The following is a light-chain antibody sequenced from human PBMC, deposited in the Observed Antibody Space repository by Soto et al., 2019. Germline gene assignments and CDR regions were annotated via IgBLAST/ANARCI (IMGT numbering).Light chain of an antibody. V-gene: IGLV2-14*01. J-gene: IGLJ1*01. CDR1: SSDVGRYNY. CDR2: EVI. CDR3: SSYTSSNTLV. Sequence: QSALTQPASVSGSPGQSIAISCTGTSSDVGRYNYVSWYQQHPGKAPKLMIYEVINRPSGVSNRFSGSKSGDTASLTISGLQAEDEADYYCSSYTSSNTLVFGNGTKVTVL.